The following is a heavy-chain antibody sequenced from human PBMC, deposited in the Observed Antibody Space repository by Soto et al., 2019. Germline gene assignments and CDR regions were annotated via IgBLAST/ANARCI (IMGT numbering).Heavy chain of an antibody. CDR1: GFTFSSYS. CDR2: ISSSSSYI. D-gene: IGHD6-6*01. CDR3: ARDDSSSDAFDI. J-gene: IGHJ3*02. Sequence: GGSLRLFCAASGFTFSSYSMNWVRQAPGKGLEWVSSISSSSSYIYYADSVKGRFTISRDNAKNSLYLQMNSLRAEDTAVYYCARDDSSSDAFDIWGQGTMVTVSS. V-gene: IGHV3-21*01.